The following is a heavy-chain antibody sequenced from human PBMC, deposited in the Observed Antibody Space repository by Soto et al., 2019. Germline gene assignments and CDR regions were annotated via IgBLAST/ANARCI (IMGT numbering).Heavy chain of an antibody. CDR1: GYTFTSYG. J-gene: IGHJ4*02. CDR2: ISTDKGKT. Sequence: QVQLVQSGPEVKKPGASVKVSCKTSGYTFTSYGISWVRQAPGQGLEWMGWISTDKGKTNEAQKFQGRVTMPTDTSTSTASIELRSLRSDDTAVYYCATRSPAFAFWGQGTLVTVSS. CDR3: ATRSPAFAF. V-gene: IGHV1-18*01.